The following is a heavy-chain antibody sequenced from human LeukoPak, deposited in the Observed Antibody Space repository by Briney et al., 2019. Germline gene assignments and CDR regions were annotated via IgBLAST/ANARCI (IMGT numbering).Heavy chain of an antibody. V-gene: IGHV3-30*12. J-gene: IGHJ3*01. Sequence: GGSLRLSCAASGFIFGNHGMHWVRQAPGKGLEWVTFIWYDGNDKYYADSVKGRFTISRDDAKNSVYLQMNSLRAEDAAVYYCAGMLFGGAFDLWGQGTMVTVSS. CDR2: IWYDGNDK. CDR1: GFIFGNHG. D-gene: IGHD3-10*02. CDR3: AGMLFGGAFDL.